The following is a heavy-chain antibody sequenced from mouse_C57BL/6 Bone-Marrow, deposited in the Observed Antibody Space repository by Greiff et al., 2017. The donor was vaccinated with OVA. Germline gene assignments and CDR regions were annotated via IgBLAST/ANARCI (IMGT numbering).Heavy chain of an antibody. V-gene: IGHV3-6*01. CDR2: IRYDGSN. Sequence: ESGPGLVKPSQSLSLTCSVTGYSITSGYYWYWIRQFPGNQLGWVGYIRYDGSNNYNPSFKNLISITRDTSKNQFFLKLNSVTTEDTATYYCARAVRYFDVWGTGTTVTVSS. D-gene: IGHD1-1*01. J-gene: IGHJ1*03. CDR1: GYSITSGYY. CDR3: ARAVRYFDV.